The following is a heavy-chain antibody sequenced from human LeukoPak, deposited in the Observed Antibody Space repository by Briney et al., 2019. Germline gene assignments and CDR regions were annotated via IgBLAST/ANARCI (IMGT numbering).Heavy chain of an antibody. J-gene: IGHJ4*02. V-gene: IGHV3-7*01. CDR2: IKHDGSEK. CDR3: ARDNNLEFDY. CDR1: GFPLGTYW. Sequence: GGSLRLSCAASGFPLGTYWMSWVRQVPGKGLEWVANIKHDGSEKYYVDSVKGRFTISRDNAKNSLYLQMNSLRAEDTAVYYCARDNNLEFDYWGQGTLVTVSS. D-gene: IGHD1-14*01.